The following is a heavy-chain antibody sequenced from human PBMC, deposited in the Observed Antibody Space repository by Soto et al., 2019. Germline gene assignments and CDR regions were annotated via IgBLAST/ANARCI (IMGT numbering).Heavy chain of an antibody. CDR2: IIPVFGTG. CDR3: ARVGGTGGYTYGLDY. Sequence: SVKVSCKASGGTFSSYAISWARQAPGQGLEWMGGIIPVFGTGIYAQKFQGRVTITADKSTNTAYVELSSLRSEDTAVYFCARVGGTGGYTYGLDYWGQGTLVTVSS. D-gene: IGHD5-18*01. CDR1: GGTFSSYA. V-gene: IGHV1-69*06. J-gene: IGHJ4*02.